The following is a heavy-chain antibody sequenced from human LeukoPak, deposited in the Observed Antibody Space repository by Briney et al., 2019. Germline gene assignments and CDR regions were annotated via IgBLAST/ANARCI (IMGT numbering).Heavy chain of an antibody. J-gene: IGHJ4*02. D-gene: IGHD2-15*01. CDR2: ISRDGSNN. Sequence: GRSLRLSCAASGFTFSNYGMHWVRQAPGKGLEWVVVISRDGSNNNYADSVKGRFTISRDNSKNTLYLQMNSLRPEDTAVYYCAKVRVGTAHFDYWGQGTLVTVSS. CDR3: AKVRVGTAHFDY. CDR1: GFTFSNYG. V-gene: IGHV3-30*18.